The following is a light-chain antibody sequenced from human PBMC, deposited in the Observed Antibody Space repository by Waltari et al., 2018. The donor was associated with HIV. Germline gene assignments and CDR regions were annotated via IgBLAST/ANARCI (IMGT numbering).Light chain of an antibody. CDR3: QVWDSDTGV. V-gene: IGLV3-9*01. J-gene: IGLJ1*01. Sequence: SYELTQTPSVSVSLGQTATVACGGDNLASKDVHWYQQKPGRPPVLVIYDNNKRPSGIPGRFSGVNSGITATLTISGAQGDDEADYYCQVWDSDTGVFGSGTKVTVL. CDR1: NLASKD. CDR2: DNN.